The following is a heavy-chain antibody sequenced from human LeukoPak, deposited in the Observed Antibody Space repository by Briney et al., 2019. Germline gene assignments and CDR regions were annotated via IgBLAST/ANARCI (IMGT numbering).Heavy chain of an antibody. V-gene: IGHV3-23*01. CDR1: GFTFSSYW. Sequence: GGSLRLSCAASGFTFSSYWMSWVRQAPGKGLEWVSAISGSGGSTYYADSVKGRFTISRDNSKNTLYLQMNSLRAEDTAIYYCALTVWELKLGYWGQGTLVTVSS. CDR3: ALTVWELKLGY. D-gene: IGHD1-26*01. J-gene: IGHJ4*02. CDR2: ISGSGGST.